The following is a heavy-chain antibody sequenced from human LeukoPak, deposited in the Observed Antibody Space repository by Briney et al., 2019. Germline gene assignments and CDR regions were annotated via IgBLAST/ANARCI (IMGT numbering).Heavy chain of an antibody. Sequence: PGGSLRLSCAASGFTFSSYAMHWVRRAPGKGLEYVSAISSNGGSTYYANSVKGRFTISRDNSKNTLYLQMGSLRAEDMAVYYCARVQPGYTFDYWGQGTLVTVSS. CDR2: ISSNGGST. V-gene: IGHV3-64*01. CDR3: ARVQPGYTFDY. CDR1: GFTFSSYA. J-gene: IGHJ4*02. D-gene: IGHD2-2*02.